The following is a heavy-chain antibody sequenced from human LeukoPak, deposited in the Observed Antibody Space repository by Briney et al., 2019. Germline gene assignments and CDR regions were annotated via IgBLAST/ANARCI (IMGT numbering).Heavy chain of an antibody. Sequence: QPGGSLTLSCSASGFTFNNYVMSWVRQAPGKGLEWVSGISGSGSSAYYADSVKGRFTISRDNSKNTLYLQMNSLTAEDTAVDYCAKKAVAGDWGQGTLVTVSS. D-gene: IGHD6-19*01. J-gene: IGHJ4*02. CDR3: AKKAVAGD. CDR1: GFTFNNYV. CDR2: ISGSGSSA. V-gene: IGHV3-23*01.